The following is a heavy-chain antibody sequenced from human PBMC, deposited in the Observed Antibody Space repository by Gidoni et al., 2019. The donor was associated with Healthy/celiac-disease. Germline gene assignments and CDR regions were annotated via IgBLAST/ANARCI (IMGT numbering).Heavy chain of an antibody. J-gene: IGHJ3*02. CDR2: ISSSSSYI. CDR1: GFTFSSYS. Sequence: EVQLVESGGGLVKPGGSLRLSCAASGFTFSSYSMNWVRQAPGKGLEWVSSISSSSSYIYYADSVKGRFTISRDNAKNSLYLQMNSLRAEDTAVYYCARDLGDGYNLGAFDIWGQGTMVTVSS. CDR3: ARDLGDGYNLGAFDI. V-gene: IGHV3-21*01. D-gene: IGHD5-12*01.